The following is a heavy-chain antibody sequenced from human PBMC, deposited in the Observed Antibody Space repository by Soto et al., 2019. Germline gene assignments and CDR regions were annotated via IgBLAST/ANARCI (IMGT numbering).Heavy chain of an antibody. CDR1: GNTLTEFS. J-gene: IGHJ6*03. CDR3: ATVGWSTGTHEAGLYYMDV. D-gene: IGHD1-1*01. CDR2: VDPDEGKT. V-gene: IGHV1-24*01. Sequence: ASVKVSCKVSGNTLTEFSMHWVRQAPGKGLEWMGGVDPDEGKTVYAQKFQGRVSMTEDTSTDTVYMELSSLRSDDTAVYYCATVGWSTGTHEAGLYYMDVWDKGTKVTVSS.